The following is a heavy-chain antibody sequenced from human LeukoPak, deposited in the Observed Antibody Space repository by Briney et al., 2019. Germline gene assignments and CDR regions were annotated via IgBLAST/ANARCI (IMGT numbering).Heavy chain of an antibody. CDR3: ASYLYAAFDY. Sequence: SETLSLTCTVSGGSISTYYWSWIRQPPGKGLEWIGYIFYSGSTNYNPSLKSRVTMSVDTSKNQFSLKLSSVTAADTAVYYCASYLYAAFDYWGQGTLVTVSS. D-gene: IGHD2-8*01. CDR1: GGSISTYY. CDR2: IFYSGST. V-gene: IGHV4-59*12. J-gene: IGHJ4*02.